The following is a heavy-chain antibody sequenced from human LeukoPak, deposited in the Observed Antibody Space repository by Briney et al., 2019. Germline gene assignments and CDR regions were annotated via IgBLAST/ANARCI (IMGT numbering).Heavy chain of an antibody. V-gene: IGHV4-59*01. CDR3: ARLYYGSGCYYKSDAFDI. CDR2: IYYSGST. Sequence: SETLSLTCTVSGGSISSYYWSWIRQPPGKGLAWIWYIYYSGSTKYNPSLKSRVTISVHTSKNEFSLKLSAGTAGDSAVYCCARLYYGSGCYYKSDAFDIWGQDTSVSVSS. J-gene: IGHJ3*02. CDR1: GGSISSYY. D-gene: IGHD3-10*01.